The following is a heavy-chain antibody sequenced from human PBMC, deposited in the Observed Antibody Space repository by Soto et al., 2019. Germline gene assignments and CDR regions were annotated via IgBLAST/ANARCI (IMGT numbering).Heavy chain of an antibody. CDR3: SRSIVAAGNRWFDP. D-gene: IGHD6-13*01. Sequence: ESGPTLVNPTQTLTLTCTFSGFSLSTSGMRVSWIRQPPGKALEWLVRIDWDDDKLYSTSLKTRPTISKDTSKNQVVLTMTNMDPVDTATYYCSRSIVAAGNRWFDPWGQGTLVTVSS. CDR2: IDWDDDK. J-gene: IGHJ5*02. CDR1: GFSLSTSGMR. V-gene: IGHV2-70*04.